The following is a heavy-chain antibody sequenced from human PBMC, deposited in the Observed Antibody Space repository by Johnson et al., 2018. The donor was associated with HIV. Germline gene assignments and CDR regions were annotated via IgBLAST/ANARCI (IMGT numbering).Heavy chain of an antibody. Sequence: VQLVESGGGVVRPGGSLRLSCAASGFTFDDYGMTWVRQPPGKGLEWVSSINWNGGNTEYKESVKGRFTISRDNAKNSLYLQMNSLRVEDTALYYCAKGGAVAGTRDAFDIWGQGTMVTVSS. J-gene: IGHJ3*02. CDR3: AKGGAVAGTRDAFDI. D-gene: IGHD6-19*01. V-gene: IGHV3-20*04. CDR1: GFTFDDYG. CDR2: INWNGGNT.